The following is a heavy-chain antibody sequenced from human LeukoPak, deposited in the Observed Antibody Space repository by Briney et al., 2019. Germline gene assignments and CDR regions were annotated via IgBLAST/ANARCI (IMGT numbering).Heavy chain of an antibody. CDR2: INPSVSST. CDR3: AKGYCTGASCYVLDS. V-gene: IGHV1-46*01. J-gene: IGHJ4*02. Sequence: GASVKVSCKASGYGFTTNYIHWVRQAPGQGLEWIGTINPSVSSTTYGQRFRGRVTMTRDTSTATVYMDLGSLTSEDTAIYYCAKGYCTGASCYVLDSWGQGTLVTVSS. D-gene: IGHD2-15*01. CDR1: GYGFTTNY.